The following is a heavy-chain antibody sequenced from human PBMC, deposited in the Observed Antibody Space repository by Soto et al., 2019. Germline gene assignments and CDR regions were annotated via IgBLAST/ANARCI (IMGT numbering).Heavy chain of an antibody. J-gene: IGHJ6*02. D-gene: IGHD3-3*01. V-gene: IGHV4-39*01. Sequence: PSETLSLTCTVSGGSISSSSYYWGWIRQPPGKGLEWIGSIYYSGSTYYNPSLKSRVTMSVDTSKNQFSLKLSSVTAADTAVYYCRAYDFWRGFMDVWGQGTTVTVSS. CDR1: GGSISSSSYY. CDR3: RAYDFWRGFMDV. CDR2: IYYSGST.